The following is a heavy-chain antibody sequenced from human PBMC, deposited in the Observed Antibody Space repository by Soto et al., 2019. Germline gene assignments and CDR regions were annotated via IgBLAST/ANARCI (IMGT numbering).Heavy chain of an antibody. CDR2: IAHDGHT. CDR1: GGSITTSVL. Sequence: VQLTESGAGLVRPSVTLSLTCDVSGGSITTSVLGTWVRQFPGRGLEWIGEIAHDGHTNYNPSLSGRVQMSVPLSNSPFSLNLAPITTTDTAVDFCAGGRDYYDWGQGTLVTVSS. CDR3: AGGRDYYD. J-gene: IGHJ4*02. D-gene: IGHD1-26*01. V-gene: IGHV4-4*02.